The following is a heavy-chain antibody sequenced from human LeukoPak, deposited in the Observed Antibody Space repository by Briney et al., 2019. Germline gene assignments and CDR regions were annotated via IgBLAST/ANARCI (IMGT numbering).Heavy chain of an antibody. CDR1: GGSISSSNW. CDR3: ARVKAVAALSYYFDY. J-gene: IGHJ4*02. D-gene: IGHD6-19*01. V-gene: IGHV4-4*02. CDR2: IYHSGST. Sequence: SGTLSLTCAVSGGSISSSNWWSWVRQPPGKGLEWIGEIYHSGSTNYNPSLKSRVTISVDKSKNQFSLKLSSVTAADTAVYYCARVKAVAALSYYFDYWGQGTLVTVSS.